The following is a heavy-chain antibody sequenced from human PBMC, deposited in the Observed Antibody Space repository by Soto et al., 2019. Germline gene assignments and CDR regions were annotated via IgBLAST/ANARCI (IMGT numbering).Heavy chain of an antibody. V-gene: IGHV1-18*01. CDR1: GGAYTSNG. CDR3: ARDRAVLDDFDI. J-gene: IGHJ3*02. CDR2: ISAYNGNT. Sequence: AAVKVTCKESGGAYTSNGGSWVGQAPGQGLEWMGWISAYNGNTNYAQKLQGRVTMTTDTSTSTAYMELRSLRSADTAVYYCARDRAVLDDFDIWGQGTMVTVSS. D-gene: IGHD2-8*01.